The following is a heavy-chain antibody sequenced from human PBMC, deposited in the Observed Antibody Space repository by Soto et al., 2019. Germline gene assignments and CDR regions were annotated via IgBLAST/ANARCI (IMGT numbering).Heavy chain of an antibody. D-gene: IGHD6-13*01. V-gene: IGHV1-18*01. CDR1: GYTFTSYG. Sequence: GASVKVSCKASGYTFTSYGISWVRQAPGQGLEWMGWISAYNGNSNYAQKLQGRVTMTTDTSTSTAYMELRSLRSDDTAVYYCARDLAARHNKRMNWFDPWGQGTLVTVSS. CDR2: ISAYNGNS. CDR3: ARDLAARHNKRMNWFDP. J-gene: IGHJ5*02.